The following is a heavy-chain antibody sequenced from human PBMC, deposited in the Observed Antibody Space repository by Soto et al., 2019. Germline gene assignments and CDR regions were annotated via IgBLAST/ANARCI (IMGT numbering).Heavy chain of an antibody. V-gene: IGHV3-9*01. CDR1: GFTFDDYA. CDR3: AKGSGYRYYFDY. J-gene: IGHJ4*02. Sequence: GGSLRLSCAASGFTFDDYAMHWVRQAPGKGLEWVSGISWNSGSIGYADPVKGRFTISRDNAKNSLYLQMNSLRAEDTALYYCAKGSGYRYYFDYWGQGTLVTVSS. CDR2: ISWNSGSI. D-gene: IGHD5-12*01.